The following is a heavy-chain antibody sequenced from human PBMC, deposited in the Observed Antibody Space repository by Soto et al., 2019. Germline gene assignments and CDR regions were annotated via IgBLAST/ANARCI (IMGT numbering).Heavy chain of an antibody. CDR3: ARPPGSYGDYVWSVLH. Sequence: QVQLLQSGAEVKKPGASVKVSCKASGYTFSGYAIKWVRQAPGQGLEWMGWTSAYNGNTNTMQKLPGRVTMTIDTSTSTGYIEVRRLRSDDTAVYYCARPPGSYGDYVWSVLHWGQGTLVTVSS. CDR2: TSAYNGNT. V-gene: IGHV1-18*01. D-gene: IGHD4-17*01. CDR1: GYTFSGYA. J-gene: IGHJ4*02.